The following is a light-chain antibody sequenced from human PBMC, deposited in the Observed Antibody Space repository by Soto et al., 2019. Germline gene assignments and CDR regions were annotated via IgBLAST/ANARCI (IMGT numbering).Light chain of an antibody. J-gene: IGLJ1*01. CDR1: SSDVGGNKY. CDR2: DVS. CDR3: SAVKGTTYV. Sequence: QSVLTQPASVSGSPGQSITISCTGTSSDVGGNKYVSWYQHYPGKAPKLMICDVSNRPSGVSNRFSGSKSGNTASLTISGLQAEDEADYYCSAVKGTTYVFGTGTKVTVL. V-gene: IGLV2-14*03.